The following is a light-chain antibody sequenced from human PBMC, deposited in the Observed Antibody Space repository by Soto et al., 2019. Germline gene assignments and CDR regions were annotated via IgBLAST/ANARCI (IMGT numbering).Light chain of an antibody. J-gene: IGLJ1*01. CDR1: RGDIGGYNY. V-gene: IGLV2-14*03. Sequence: QSVLTQPASVSASPGQSITLSCTGTRGDIGGYNYVSWYQQHPGKAPKLMIYDVYHRPSGVSNRFSASKSGNTASLTISGLQAEDEADYYCSSYTSSTTLVFGTGTKVTVL. CDR2: DVY. CDR3: SSYTSSTTLV.